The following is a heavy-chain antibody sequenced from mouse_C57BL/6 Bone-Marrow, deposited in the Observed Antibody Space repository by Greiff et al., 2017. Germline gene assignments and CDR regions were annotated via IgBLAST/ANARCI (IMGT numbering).Heavy chain of an antibody. J-gene: IGHJ4*01. CDR3: ARGVGLLRRR. D-gene: IGHD1-1*01. Sequence: EVKLVESGGGLVKPGGSLKLSCAASGFTFSSYAMSWVRQTPEKRLEWVATISDGGSYTYYPDNVKGRFPISRDNAKNNLYLQMSHLKSEDTAMYYCARGVGLLRRRWGQGTSVTVSS. V-gene: IGHV5-4*03. CDR1: GFTFSSYA. CDR2: ISDGGSYT.